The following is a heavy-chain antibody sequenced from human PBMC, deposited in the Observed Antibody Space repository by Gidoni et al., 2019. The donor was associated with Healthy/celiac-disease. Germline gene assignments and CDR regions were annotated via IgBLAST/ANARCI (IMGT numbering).Heavy chain of an antibody. CDR3: ARDLCSSTSCSRSHYYGMDV. CDR1: GFPFSSYS. Sequence: EVQLVESGGGLVKPGGSLRLSCAASGFPFSSYSMNWVRQAPGKGLEWVSSISSSSSYIYYADSVKGRFTISRDNAKNSLYLQMNSLRAEDTAVYYCARDLCSSTSCSRSHYYGMDVWGQGTTVTVSS. D-gene: IGHD2-2*01. CDR2: ISSSSSYI. V-gene: IGHV3-21*01. J-gene: IGHJ6*02.